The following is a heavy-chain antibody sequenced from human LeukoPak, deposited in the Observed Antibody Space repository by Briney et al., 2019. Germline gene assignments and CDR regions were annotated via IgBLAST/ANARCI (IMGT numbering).Heavy chain of an antibody. CDR3: ANHWGGDFYHMDV. CDR1: GFTFSNYA. CDR2: LSGSGGST. J-gene: IGHJ6*03. D-gene: IGHD3-10*01. Sequence: PGGSLRLSCAASGFTFSNYAMSWVRQAPGKGLEWVSALSGSGGSTYYADSVKGRFTISRDNSKNTLFLQLNSLRAEDTAVYYCANHWGGDFYHMDVWGKGTTVTVSS. V-gene: IGHV3-23*01.